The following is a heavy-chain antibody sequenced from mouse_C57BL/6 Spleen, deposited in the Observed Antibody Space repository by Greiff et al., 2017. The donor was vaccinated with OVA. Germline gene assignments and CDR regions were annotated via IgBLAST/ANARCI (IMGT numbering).Heavy chain of an antibody. V-gene: IGHV1-52*01. CDR1: GYTFTSYW. CDR2: IDPSDSET. Sequence: QVQLQQPGAELVRPGSSVKLSCKASGYTFTSYWMHWVKQRPIQGLEWIGNIDPSDSETHYNQKFKDKATLTVDKSSSTAYMQISSLTSEDSAVYYGARGGITAVVDPYCAMDYWGQGTSVTVSS. CDR3: ARGGITAVVDPYCAMDY. J-gene: IGHJ4*01. D-gene: IGHD1-1*01.